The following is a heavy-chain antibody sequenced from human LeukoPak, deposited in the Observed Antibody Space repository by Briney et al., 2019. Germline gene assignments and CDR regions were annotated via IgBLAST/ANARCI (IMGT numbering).Heavy chain of an antibody. J-gene: IGHJ4*02. Sequence: SGGSLRLSCAASGFTFSSYAMIWLRQAQGKGLMWFSAISGSGGSTYYADSVNGRFTISRDNSKNTLYLQMNSLRAEDTAVYYCAPGRGYGYWGQGTLVTVSS. CDR1: GFTFSSYA. CDR3: APGRGYGY. V-gene: IGHV3-23*01. CDR2: ISGSGGST. D-gene: IGHD5-18*01.